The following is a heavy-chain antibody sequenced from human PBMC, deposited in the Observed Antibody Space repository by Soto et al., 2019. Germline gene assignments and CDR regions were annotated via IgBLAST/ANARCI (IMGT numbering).Heavy chain of an antibody. D-gene: IGHD2-21*01. CDR3: ARDPEGVWHYSYYYYGMDV. V-gene: IGHV3-7*03. CDR1: GFTFSSYG. CDR2: IRQDGSEK. J-gene: IGHJ6*02. Sequence: PGGSLRLSCAASGFTFSSYGMSWVRQAPGKGLEWGANIRQDGSEKYYVDSVKGRFTISRDNAKNSLYLQMNSLRAEDTAVYYCARDPEGVWHYSYYYYGMDVWGQGTTVTVSS.